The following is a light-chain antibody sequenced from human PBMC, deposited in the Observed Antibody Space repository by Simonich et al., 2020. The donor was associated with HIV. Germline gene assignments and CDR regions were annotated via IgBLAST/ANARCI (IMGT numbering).Light chain of an antibody. CDR2: VAS. V-gene: IGKV1-9*01. CDR3: QQLNSYPPFT. J-gene: IGKJ3*01. CDR1: QGISNY. Sequence: IQLTQSPSFLSASVGDKVTITGRASQGISNYLAWYQQKPGKAPKLLIYVASTLQSGVPSRFSGIGSGTEFTLTISSLQPEDFATYYCQQLNSYPPFTFGPGTKVDIK.